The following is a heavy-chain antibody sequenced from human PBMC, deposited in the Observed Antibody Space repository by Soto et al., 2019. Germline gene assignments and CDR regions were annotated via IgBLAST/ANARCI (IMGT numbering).Heavy chain of an antibody. CDR1: GGSISSGGYS. CDR2: IYHSGST. V-gene: IGHV4-30-2*01. J-gene: IGHJ5*02. Sequence: QLQLQESGSGLVKPSQTLSLTCAVSGGSISSGGYSWSWIRQPPGKGLEWIGYIYHSGSTYYNPSLKSRATISVDRSKNQFSLKLSSVTAADTAVYYCARGIAAAGNRWFDPWGQGTLVTVSS. CDR3: ARGIAAAGNRWFDP. D-gene: IGHD6-13*01.